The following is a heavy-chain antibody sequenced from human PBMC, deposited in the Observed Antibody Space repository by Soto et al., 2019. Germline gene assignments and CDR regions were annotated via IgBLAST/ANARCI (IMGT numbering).Heavy chain of an antibody. CDR3: AREWSTSGDLDY. D-gene: IGHD3-10*01. J-gene: IGHJ4*02. Sequence: QVQLVESGGGVVQPGMSLRLSCAASGFTFSSHSIQWVRQAPGKGLEWVAVISYDGNIKYYADSVRGRFTISRDNSKNTLYLQMNSLRPEDTAVNYCAREWSTSGDLDYWGQGTLVIVSS. CDR2: ISYDGNIK. V-gene: IGHV3-30-3*01. CDR1: GFTFSSHS.